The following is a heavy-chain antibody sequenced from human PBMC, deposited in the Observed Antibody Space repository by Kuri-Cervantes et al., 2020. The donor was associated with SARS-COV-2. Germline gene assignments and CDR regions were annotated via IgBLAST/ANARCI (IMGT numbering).Heavy chain of an antibody. J-gene: IGHJ4*02. D-gene: IGHD1-14*01. CDR2: ISGSGGST. Sequence: GESLKISCAASGFTFSSYAMSWVRQAPGKGLEWVPAISGSGGSTYYADSVKGRFTISRHNSKNTLYLQMNSLRAEDTAVYYCAKGYSPDYWGQGTLVTVSS. CDR1: GFTFSSYA. V-gene: IGHV3-23*01. CDR3: AKGYSPDY.